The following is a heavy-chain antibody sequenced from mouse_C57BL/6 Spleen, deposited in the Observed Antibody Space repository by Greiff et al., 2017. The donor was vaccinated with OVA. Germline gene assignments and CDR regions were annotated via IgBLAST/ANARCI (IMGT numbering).Heavy chain of an antibody. CDR3: ARHNDGSSYYAMDY. J-gene: IGHJ4*01. CDR2: ISNLAYSI. V-gene: IGHV5-15*01. D-gene: IGHD1-1*01. Sequence: LVESGGGLVQPGGSLKLSCAASGFTFSDYGMAWVRQAPRKGPEWVAFISNLAYSIYYADTVTGRFTIFRENAKNTLYLEMSSLRSEDTAMYYCARHNDGSSYYAMDYWGQGTSVTVSS. CDR1: GFTFSDYG.